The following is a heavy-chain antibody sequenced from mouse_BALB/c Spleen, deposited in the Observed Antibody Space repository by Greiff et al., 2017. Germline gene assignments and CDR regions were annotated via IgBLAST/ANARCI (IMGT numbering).Heavy chain of an antibody. J-gene: IGHJ2*01. Sequence: VKVVESGPGLVAPSQSLSITCTVSGFSLTSYGVHWVRQPPGKGLEWLGVIWAGGSTNYNSALMSRLSISKDNSKSQVFLKMNSLQTDDTAMYYCARDEDGNYVDYWGQGTTLTVSS. CDR1: GFSLTSYG. CDR3: ARDEDGNYVDY. V-gene: IGHV2-9*02. CDR2: IWAGGST. D-gene: IGHD2-1*01.